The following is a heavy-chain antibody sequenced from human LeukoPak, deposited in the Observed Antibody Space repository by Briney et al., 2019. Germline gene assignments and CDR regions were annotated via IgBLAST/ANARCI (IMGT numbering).Heavy chain of an antibody. CDR1: GGSISSGDYY. J-gene: IGHJ4*02. D-gene: IGHD3-10*01. CDR2: IYYSGST. Sequence: PSQTLSLTCTVSGGSISSGDYYWSWIRQPPGKGLEWIGYIYYSGSTYYNPSLKSRVTISVDTSKNQFSLKLSSVTAADTAVYYCARSRQASGLFSFWGQGTPVVVSS. V-gene: IGHV4-30-4*08. CDR3: ARSRQASGLFSF.